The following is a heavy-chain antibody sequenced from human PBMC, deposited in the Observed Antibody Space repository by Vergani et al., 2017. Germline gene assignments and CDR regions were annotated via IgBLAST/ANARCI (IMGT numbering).Heavy chain of an antibody. CDR2: IIPIFGTA. CDR1: GGTFSSYA. D-gene: IGHD5-12*01. Sequence: QVQLVQSGAEVKKPGSSVKVSCKASGGTFSSYAISWVRQAPGQGLEWMGRIIPIFGTANYAQKFQGRVTITADESTSTAYMELNSLRPEDTAVYYCARDQGGYSGYDNEYFQHWGQGTLATVSS. V-gene: IGHV1-69*13. CDR3: ARDQGGYSGYDNEYFQH. J-gene: IGHJ1*01.